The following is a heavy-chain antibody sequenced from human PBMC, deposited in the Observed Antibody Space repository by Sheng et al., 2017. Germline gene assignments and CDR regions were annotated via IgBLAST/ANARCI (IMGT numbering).Heavy chain of an antibody. CDR3: ARDPAAGRFLEWLNTFDP. CDR1: GGSISSSSYY. Sequence: QLQLQESGPGLVKPSETLSLTCTVSGGSISSSSYYWGWIRQPPGKGLEWIGSIYYSGSTYYNPSLKSRVTISVDTSKNQFSLKLSSVTAADTAVYYCARDPAAGRFLEWLNTFDPWGQGTLVTVSS. D-gene: IGHD3-3*01. J-gene: IGHJ5*02. V-gene: IGHV4-39*07. CDR2: IYYSGST.